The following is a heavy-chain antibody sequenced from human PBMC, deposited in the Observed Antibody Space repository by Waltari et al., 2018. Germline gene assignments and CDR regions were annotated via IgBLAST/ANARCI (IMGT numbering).Heavy chain of an antibody. CDR2: FFHNGYT. CDR1: GGSFNDNNYY. D-gene: IGHD2-21*01. V-gene: IGHV4-39*01. CDR3: TRHYYGDPGDH. Sequence: QLHLQESGPGPVKPSETLSLICSVSGGSFNDNNYYWGWIRQPPGKGLDWIGSFFHNGYTYYNPSLKIRLALSIDSSKSQFSLELRSVSAADTAVYYCTRHYYGDPGDHWGQGTLVTVSS. J-gene: IGHJ4*02.